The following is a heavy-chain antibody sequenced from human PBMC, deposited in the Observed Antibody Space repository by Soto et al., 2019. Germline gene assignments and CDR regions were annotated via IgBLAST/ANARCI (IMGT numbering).Heavy chain of an antibody. CDR1: GYTFTSYA. CDR3: ARALCSGGSCYSWFDP. D-gene: IGHD2-15*01. CDR2: INAGNGNT. J-gene: IGHJ5*02. Sequence: QVQLVQSGAEVKKPGASVKVSCKASGYTFTSYAMHWVRQAPGQRLEWMGWINAGNGNTKYSQKFQGRVTITRDTSASTAYMELSSLRSEDTAVDYCARALCSGGSCYSWFDPWGQGTLVTVSS. V-gene: IGHV1-3*01.